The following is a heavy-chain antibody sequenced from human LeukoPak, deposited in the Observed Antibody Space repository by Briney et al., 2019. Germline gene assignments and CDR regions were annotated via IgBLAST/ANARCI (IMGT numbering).Heavy chain of an antibody. Sequence: GGSLRLSCAASGFTVSSNYMSWVRQAPGKGLEWVSVIYSGGSTYFADSVKGRFTISRDNSKNTLYLQMNSLRAEDTAVYYCAGEGLRFLPMFDYWGQGTLVTVSS. CDR3: AGEGLRFLPMFDY. CDR2: IYSGGST. CDR1: GFTVSSNY. V-gene: IGHV3-66*02. J-gene: IGHJ4*02. D-gene: IGHD3-3*01.